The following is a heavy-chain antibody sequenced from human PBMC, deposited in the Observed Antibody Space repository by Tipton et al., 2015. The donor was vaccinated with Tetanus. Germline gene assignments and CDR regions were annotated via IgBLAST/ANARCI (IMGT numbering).Heavy chain of an antibody. J-gene: IGHJ4*02. Sequence: TLSLTCIVSGDAISTNSYFWGWIRQPPGKGLEWVGTITYSGSTYYNPSLKSRVTMSVDNSKNQFSLKLNSVTAADTAVYYCARESITIFGVVSIDYWGQGTLVTVSS. V-gene: IGHV4-39*07. CDR1: GDAISTNSYF. CDR3: ARESITIFGVVSIDY. CDR2: ITYSGST. D-gene: IGHD3-3*01.